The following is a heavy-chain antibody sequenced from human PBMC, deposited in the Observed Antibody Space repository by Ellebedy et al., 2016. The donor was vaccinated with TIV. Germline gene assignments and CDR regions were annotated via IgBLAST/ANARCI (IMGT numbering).Heavy chain of an antibody. CDR3: ARDSGWEHAY. Sequence: GESLKISCAASGFTVSIKYMSWVRQAPGKGLEWVSIIYSGGSTYYADSVKGRFTISRDNSKNTLHLQMNSLRAEDTAICYCARDSGWEHAYWGQGTLVTVSS. V-gene: IGHV3-66*01. CDR2: IYSGGST. D-gene: IGHD3-10*01. J-gene: IGHJ4*02. CDR1: GFTVSIKY.